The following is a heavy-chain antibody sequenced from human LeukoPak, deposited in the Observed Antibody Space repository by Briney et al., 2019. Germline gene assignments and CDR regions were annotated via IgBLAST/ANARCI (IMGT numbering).Heavy chain of an antibody. CDR2: ISSSGSTI. D-gene: IGHD3-3*01. J-gene: IGHJ6*03. CDR1: GFTFSDYY. V-gene: IGHV3-11*04. Sequence: IPGGSLRLSCAASGFTFSDYYMSWIRQAPGKGLEWVSYISSSGSTIYYADSVKGRFTISRDNAKNSLYLQMNSLRAEDTAVYYCARGTIFGVVPPEPYYMDVWGKGTTVTVSS. CDR3: ARGTIFGVVPPEPYYMDV.